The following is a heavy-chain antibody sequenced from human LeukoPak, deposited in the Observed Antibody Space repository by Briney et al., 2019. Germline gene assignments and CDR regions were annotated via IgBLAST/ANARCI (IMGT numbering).Heavy chain of an antibody. CDR2: IYYSGST. J-gene: IGHJ6*02. CDR3: ARQRSIAAAGTDYYYGMDV. D-gene: IGHD6-13*01. CDR1: GGSISSHY. V-gene: IGHV4-59*08. Sequence: SETLSLTCSVSGGSISSHYWSWIRQPPGKGLEWIGYIYYSGSTKYNPSLKSRVTISVDTSKNQFSLKLSSVTAADTAVYYCARQRSIAAAGTDYYYGMDVWGQGTTVTVSS.